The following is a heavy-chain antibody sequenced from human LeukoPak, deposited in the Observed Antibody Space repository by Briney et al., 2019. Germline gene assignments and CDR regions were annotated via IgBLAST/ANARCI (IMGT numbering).Heavy chain of an antibody. D-gene: IGHD6-6*01. CDR3: AKRAAYSRSSLVLPFDAFDL. J-gene: IGHJ3*01. CDR1: GFTFSSYE. Sequence: GGSLRLSCAASGFTFSSYEMNWVRQAPGKGLEWVSYISSSGSTIYYADSVKGRFTISRDNSKNTLYLQMNSLRAEDTAVYYCAKRAAYSRSSLVLPFDAFDLWGQGTMVTVSS. V-gene: IGHV3-48*03. CDR2: ISSSGSTI.